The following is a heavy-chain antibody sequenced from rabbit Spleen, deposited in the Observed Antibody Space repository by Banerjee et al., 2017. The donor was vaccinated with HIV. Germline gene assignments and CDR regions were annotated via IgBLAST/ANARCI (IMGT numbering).Heavy chain of an antibody. CDR2: IDTGSSGFT. V-gene: IGHV1S40*01. Sequence: QSLEESGGDLVKPGASLTLTCIASGVSFSGDSFSGDSYMCWVRQAPGKGPEWIGCIDTGSSGFTYFASWAQGRFTISKTSSTTVTLQMTSLTAADTATYFCARDTSSSFSSYGMDLWGPGTLVTVS. J-gene: IGHJ6*01. CDR3: ARDTSSSFSSYGMDL. CDR1: GVSFSGDSFSGDSY. D-gene: IGHD1-1*01.